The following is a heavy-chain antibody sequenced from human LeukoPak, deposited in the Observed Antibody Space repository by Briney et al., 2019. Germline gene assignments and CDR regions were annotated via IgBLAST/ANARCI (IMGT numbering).Heavy chain of an antibody. CDR3: ARRMVRGRRWYFDL. V-gene: IGHV4-61*02. J-gene: IGHJ2*01. Sequence: PSETLSLTCTVSGGSISSGGYYWSWIRQPAGKGLEWIGRIYSSGSTNYNPSLKSRVTMSVDTSKNQFSLKLSSVTAADTAVYYCARRMVRGRRWYFDLWGRGTLVTVSS. D-gene: IGHD3-10*01. CDR2: IYSSGST. CDR1: GGSISSGGYY.